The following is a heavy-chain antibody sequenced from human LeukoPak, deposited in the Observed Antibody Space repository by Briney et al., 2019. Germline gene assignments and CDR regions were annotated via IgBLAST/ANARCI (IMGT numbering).Heavy chain of an antibody. CDR3: ARPRRMYGSGSYAFDI. Sequence: PGGSLRLSCAASGLTFSDYYMSWIRQAPGKGLEWVSYISSSGSSIFYADSVKGRFTISRDNAKNSLYLQMNSLRAEDTAVYYCARPRRMYGSGSYAFDIWGQGTMVTVSS. CDR1: GLTFSDYY. V-gene: IGHV3-11*04. J-gene: IGHJ3*02. CDR2: ISSSGSSI. D-gene: IGHD3-10*01.